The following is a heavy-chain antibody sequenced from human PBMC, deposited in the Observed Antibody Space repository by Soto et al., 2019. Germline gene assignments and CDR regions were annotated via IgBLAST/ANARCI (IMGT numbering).Heavy chain of an antibody. Sequence: GGSLRLSCAASGFTFSSYGMHWVRQAPGKGLEWVAVISYDGSNKYYADSVKGRFTISRDNSKNTLYLQMNSLRAEDTAVYYCAKDLNHGVGATFDYWGQGTLVTVSS. CDR1: GFTFSSYG. V-gene: IGHV3-30*18. D-gene: IGHD1-26*01. CDR2: ISYDGSNK. CDR3: AKDLNHGVGATFDY. J-gene: IGHJ4*02.